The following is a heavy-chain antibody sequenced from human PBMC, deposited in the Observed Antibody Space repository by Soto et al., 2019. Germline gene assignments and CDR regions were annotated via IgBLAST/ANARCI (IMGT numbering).Heavy chain of an antibody. Sequence: PGGPLRLSGAACGFTFSSYGMHWLRQAPGTGLEWVAVIWYDGSNKYCADSVKGRFTISRDNSKNTLYLQRNSLRAEDTAVYYCARDPSAPCGRGGWGQATTVTVSS. D-gene: IGHD2-15*01. J-gene: IGHJ6*01. V-gene: IGHV3-33*01. CDR2: IWYDGSNK. CDR3: ARDPSAPCGRGG. CDR1: GFTFSSYG.